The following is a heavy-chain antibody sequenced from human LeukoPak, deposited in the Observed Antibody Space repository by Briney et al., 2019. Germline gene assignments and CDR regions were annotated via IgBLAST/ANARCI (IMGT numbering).Heavy chain of an antibody. CDR1: GGSIKNYY. V-gene: IGHV4-59*08. CDR3: ARAEFYYYYMDV. Sequence: PSETLSLTCIVSGGSIKNYYWSWIRQPPGKGLEYIGYIYYTGSTNYNPSLKSRVTISVDTSKNQFSLKLSSVTAADTAVCYCARAEFYYYYMDVWGKGTTVTVSS. CDR2: IYYTGST. J-gene: IGHJ6*03.